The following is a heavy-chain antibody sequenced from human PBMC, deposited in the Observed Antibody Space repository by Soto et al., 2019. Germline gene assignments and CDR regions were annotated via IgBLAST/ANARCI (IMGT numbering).Heavy chain of an antibody. D-gene: IGHD2-2*01. CDR1: GGTFSSYT. CDR3: ARWVVPAAMPSYYYYCYGMDV. Sequence: QVQLVQSGAEVKKPGSSVKVSCKASGGTFSSYTISWVRQAPGQGLEWMGRIIPILGIANYAQKFQGRVTITADKSTSTAYRELSTLISEDTAVYYCARWVVPAAMPSYYYYCYGMDVWGQGTTVTVSS. V-gene: IGHV1-69*02. CDR2: IIPILGIA. J-gene: IGHJ6*02.